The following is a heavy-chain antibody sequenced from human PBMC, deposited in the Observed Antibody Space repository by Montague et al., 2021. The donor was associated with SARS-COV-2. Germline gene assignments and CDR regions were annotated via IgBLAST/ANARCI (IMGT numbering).Heavy chain of an antibody. Sequence: SETLSLTCAVYGGSFSGYYWSWIRQPPGKGLEWIGEINHSGSTNYNPSLKSRVTISVDTSKNQFSLKLSSVTAADTAVYYCERDSIAAAGTDYWGQGTLVTVSS. CDR1: GGSFSGYY. J-gene: IGHJ4*02. CDR3: ERDSIAAAGTDY. D-gene: IGHD6-13*01. V-gene: IGHV4-34*01. CDR2: INHSGST.